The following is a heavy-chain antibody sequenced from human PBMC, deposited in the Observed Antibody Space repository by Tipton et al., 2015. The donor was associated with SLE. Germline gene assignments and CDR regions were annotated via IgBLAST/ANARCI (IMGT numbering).Heavy chain of an antibody. D-gene: IGHD6-6*01. V-gene: IGHV4-38-2*01. CDR1: GYSISSGYY. CDR3: ARHAKLDSLH. Sequence: LRLSCAVSGYSISSGYYWGWIRQPPGKGLEWIGSIYHSGSTYYNPSLKSRVTISVDTSKNQFSLKLSSVTAADTAVYYCARHAKLDSLHWGQGTLVTVSS. CDR2: IYHSGST. J-gene: IGHJ4*02.